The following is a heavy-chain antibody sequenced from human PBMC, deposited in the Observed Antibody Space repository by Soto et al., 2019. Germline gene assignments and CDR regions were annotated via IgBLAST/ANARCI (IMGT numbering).Heavy chain of an antibody. CDR3: ARGRGSSSWYRTFDY. J-gene: IGHJ4*02. V-gene: IGHV4-39*07. CDR2: IYYSGNT. Sequence: SETLSLTCTVSGGSTSSDNYWSWIRQPPGKGLEWIGHIYYSGNTDYNPSLKSRLAISIDTSKNQFSLKLSSVTAADTAVYYCARGRGSSSWYRTFDYWGQGTLVTVSS. D-gene: IGHD6-13*01. CDR1: GGSTSSDNY.